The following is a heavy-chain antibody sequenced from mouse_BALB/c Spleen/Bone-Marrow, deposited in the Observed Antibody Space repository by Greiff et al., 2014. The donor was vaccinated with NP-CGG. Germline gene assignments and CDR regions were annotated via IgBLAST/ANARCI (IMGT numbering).Heavy chain of an antibody. J-gene: IGHJ3*01. Sequence: EVKLMESGPELVKPGASVKISCKASGYTFTDYNMHWVKQSHGRSLEWIGYIYPYNGGTGYNQKFKSKVTLTVDNSSSTAYMELRSLTSEDSVVYYCARGWLLSWFAYWGQGTLVTVSA. V-gene: IGHV1S29*02. D-gene: IGHD2-3*01. CDR3: ARGWLLSWFAY. CDR2: IYPYNGGT. CDR1: GYTFTDYN.